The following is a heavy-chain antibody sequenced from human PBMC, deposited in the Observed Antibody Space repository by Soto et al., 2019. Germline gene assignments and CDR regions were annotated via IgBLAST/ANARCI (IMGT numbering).Heavy chain of an antibody. J-gene: IGHJ6*02. CDR1: GFTFSRYS. CDR3: ARDRLVAANSAHPYYYFGMDV. D-gene: IGHD2-15*01. Sequence: XGSLTLYCASSGFTFSRYSMNWVRQAPGKGLEWVSSISSSSSYTYYADSVKGRFTISRDNAKNSLYLQMNSLRAEDTAVYYCARDRLVAANSAHPYYYFGMDVWGQRTTVTVPS. CDR2: ISSSSSYT. V-gene: IGHV3-21*01.